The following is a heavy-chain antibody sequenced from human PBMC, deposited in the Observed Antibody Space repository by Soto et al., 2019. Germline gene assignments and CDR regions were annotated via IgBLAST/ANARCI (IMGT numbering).Heavy chain of an antibody. CDR2: INHSGST. J-gene: IGHJ6*02. CDR1: GGSFSGYY. CDR3: ERAESGSYYYYGMDV. Sequence: SETLSLTCAVYGGSFSGYYWSWIRQPPGKGLEWIGEINHSGSTNYNPSLKSRVTISVDTSKNQFSLKLSSVTAADTAVYYCERAESGSYYYYGMDVWGQGTTVTVSS. D-gene: IGHD3-3*01. V-gene: IGHV4-34*01.